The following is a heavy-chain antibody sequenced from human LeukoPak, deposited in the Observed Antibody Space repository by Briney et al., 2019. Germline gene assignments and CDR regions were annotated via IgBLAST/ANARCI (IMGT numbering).Heavy chain of an antibody. D-gene: IGHD1-26*01. J-gene: IGHJ4*02. CDR2: ISGSGGST. Sequence: GALILSCAASGFTFSNYAMSWVRRAPGKGLEWVSTISGSGGSTYYADSVKGRFTTSRDNSKNTLYLQMNSLRAEGTAVYYCAVGATEGYFDYWGQGTLVTVSS. CDR1: GFTFSNYA. CDR3: AVGATEGYFDY. V-gene: IGHV3-23*01.